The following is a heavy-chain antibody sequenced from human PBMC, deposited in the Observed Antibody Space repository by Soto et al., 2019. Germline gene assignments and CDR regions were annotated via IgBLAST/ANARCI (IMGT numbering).Heavy chain of an antibody. CDR2: ISSGRPDI. CDR1: GFSFDTYN. Sequence: PGGSLRLSCAASGFSFDTYNMNWVRQAPGKGLEWVSSISSGRPDIFYADSVRGRFTISRDDAKKSLFLQMNSLRADDTAVYYCARDHLGIAAGDFDLWGQGTLVTVPQ. J-gene: IGHJ4*02. CDR3: ARDHLGIAAGDFDL. D-gene: IGHD6-19*01. V-gene: IGHV3-21*01.